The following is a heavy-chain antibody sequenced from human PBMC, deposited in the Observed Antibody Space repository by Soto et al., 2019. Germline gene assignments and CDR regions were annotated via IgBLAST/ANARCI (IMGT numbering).Heavy chain of an antibody. CDR1: GGTFSSYT. D-gene: IGHD3-10*01. V-gene: IGHV1-69*02. J-gene: IGHJ5*02. CDR3: AGVEGGWGNRRGP. CDR2: IIPILGIA. Sequence: QVQLVQSGAEVKKPGSSVKVSCKASGGTFSSYTISWVRQAPGQGLEWMGRIIPILGIANYAQKFQGRVTITADKSTSTAYVELSGLRSEDTGGYYCAGVEGGWGNRRGPWGQGTLVTVSS.